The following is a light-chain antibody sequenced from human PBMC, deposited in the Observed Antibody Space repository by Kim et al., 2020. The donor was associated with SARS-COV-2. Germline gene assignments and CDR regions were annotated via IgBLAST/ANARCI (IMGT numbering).Light chain of an antibody. CDR1: SSNMSSNN. Sequence: KPVTISCPASSSNMSSNNVLWCQQHPDSAPPTVLFEDYKRASGVPNRFSGSIDCSSNSASLTISGLRAEDEADYYCQSYDSANQGVFGGGTQLTVL. CDR2: EDY. J-gene: IGLJ3*02. CDR3: QSYDSANQGV. V-gene: IGLV6-57*02.